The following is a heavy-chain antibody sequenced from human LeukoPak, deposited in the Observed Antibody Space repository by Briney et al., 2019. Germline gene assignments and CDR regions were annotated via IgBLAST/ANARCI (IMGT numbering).Heavy chain of an antibody. D-gene: IGHD2-2*01. Sequence: PGGSLRLSCAASGFTFSSYSMNWVRQAPGKGLEWVSYISSSSSTIYYADSVKGRFTISRDNAKNSLYLQMNSLRAEDTAVYYCASDCSSTSCYYYYYMDVWGKGTTVTVSS. CDR1: GFTFSSYS. V-gene: IGHV3-48*01. CDR3: ASDCSSTSCYYYYYMDV. J-gene: IGHJ6*03. CDR2: ISSSSSTI.